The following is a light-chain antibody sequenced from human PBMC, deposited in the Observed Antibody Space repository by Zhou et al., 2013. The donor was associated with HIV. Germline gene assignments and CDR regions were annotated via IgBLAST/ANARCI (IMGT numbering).Light chain of an antibody. CDR1: QSVSSNY. V-gene: IGKV3-20*01. CDR2: GAS. Sequence: IVLTQSPGTLSLSPGDRATLSCRASQSVSSNYVAWYQQKPGQAPRLVIFGASSRATDIPDRFSGSGSGTDFTLSISRLEPEDFAVYYCQHYGVSPYTFGPGTKLEI. J-gene: IGKJ2*01. CDR3: QHYGVSPYT.